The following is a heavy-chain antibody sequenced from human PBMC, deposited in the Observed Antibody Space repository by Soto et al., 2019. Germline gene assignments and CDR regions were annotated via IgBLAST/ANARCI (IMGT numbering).Heavy chain of an antibody. CDR3: ARADDSSGNYYYYGMDV. CDR1: GFTFSSYA. CDR2: ISSNGGST. D-gene: IGHD3-22*01. V-gene: IGHV3-64*02. J-gene: IGHJ6*02. Sequence: EVQLVESGEGLVQPGGSLRLSCAASGFTFSSYAMHWVRQAPGKGLEYVSAISSNGGSTYYADSVKGRFTISRDNSKNTLYLQMGSLSAEDMAVYYCARADDSSGNYYYYGMDVSGQGTTVTVSS.